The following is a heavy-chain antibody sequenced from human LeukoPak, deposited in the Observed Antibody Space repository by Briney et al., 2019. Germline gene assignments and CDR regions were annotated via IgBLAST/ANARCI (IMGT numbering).Heavy chain of an antibody. CDR3: ARLWKAMYFDY. J-gene: IGHJ4*02. Sequence: RTSETLSLTCTVSGGSISSSSYYWGWIRQPPGKGLEWIGSIYYSGSTYYNPSLKSRVTISVDTSKNQFSLKLSSVTAADTAVYYCARLWKAMYFDYWGQGTLVTVSS. V-gene: IGHV4-39*01. CDR2: IYYSGST. CDR1: GGSISSSSYY. D-gene: IGHD5-18*01.